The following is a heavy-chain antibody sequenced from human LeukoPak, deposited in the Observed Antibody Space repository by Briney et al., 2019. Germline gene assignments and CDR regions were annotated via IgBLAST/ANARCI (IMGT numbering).Heavy chain of an antibody. CDR2: INAGNGNT. J-gene: IGHJ4*02. D-gene: IGHD2-15*01. V-gene: IGHV1-3*01. Sequence: GASVKVSRKASGYTFTSYAMHWVRQAPGQRLEWMGWINAGNGNTKYSQKFQGRVTITRDTSASTAYMELSSLRSEDTAVYYCARDRVVAATRIVDYWGQGTLVTVSS. CDR3: ARDRVVAATRIVDY. CDR1: GYTFTSYA.